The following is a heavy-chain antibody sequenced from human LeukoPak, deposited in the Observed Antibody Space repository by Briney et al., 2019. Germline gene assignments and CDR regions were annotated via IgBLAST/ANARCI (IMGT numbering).Heavy chain of an antibody. CDR3: AKPRYCSGGSCYVYFRY. CDR1: GFTFSSYA. CDR2: ISGSGGST. Sequence: GGSLRLSCAASGFTFSSYAMSWVRQAPGKGLEWVSAISGSGGSTYYADSVKGRFTISRDNSKNTLYLQMNSLRAEDTAVYYCAKPRYCSGGSCYVYFRYWGQGPVVTVSS. V-gene: IGHV3-23*01. J-gene: IGHJ4*02. D-gene: IGHD2-15*01.